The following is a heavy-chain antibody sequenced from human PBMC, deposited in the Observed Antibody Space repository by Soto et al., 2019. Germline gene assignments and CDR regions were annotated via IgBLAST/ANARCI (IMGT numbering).Heavy chain of an antibody. D-gene: IGHD2-2*01. CDR1: GFTFSSYG. CDR2: IWYDGSKK. J-gene: IGHJ4*02. CDR3: AYRSPALDY. V-gene: IGHV3-33*01. Sequence: QVQLVESGGGVVQPGKSLRLSCAASGFTFSSYGMHWVRQAPGKGLEWVAVIWYDGSKKYYADSVKGRFTISRDNSKNTLYLQMNSLRPEDTAVYYCAYRSPALDYWGQGTLVTVSS.